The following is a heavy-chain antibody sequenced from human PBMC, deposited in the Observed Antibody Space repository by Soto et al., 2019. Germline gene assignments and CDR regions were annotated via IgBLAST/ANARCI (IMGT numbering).Heavy chain of an antibody. CDR3: ASSRGRGLTFGILDY. D-gene: IGHD3-10*01. Sequence: QVQLQESGPGLVKPSETLSLTCTVSSGSIRSGDFYWSWIRQHPGKGLEWIGYIYYSGSTYSNPSLRSRVTISVDTSKNQFSVKLISVTAADTAVYFCASSRGRGLTFGILDYWGLGTLVTVSS. CDR1: SGSIRSGDFY. V-gene: IGHV4-31*03. CDR2: IYYSGST. J-gene: IGHJ4*02.